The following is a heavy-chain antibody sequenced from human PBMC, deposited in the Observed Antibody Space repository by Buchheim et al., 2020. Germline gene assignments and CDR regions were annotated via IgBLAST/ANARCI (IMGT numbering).Heavy chain of an antibody. D-gene: IGHD6-13*01. CDR1: GDSVSSYTAA. V-gene: IGHV6-1*01. J-gene: IGHJ3*02. Sequence: QLQQSGPGLVKPSQTLSLTCAIFGDSVSSYTAALNWIRRSPSRGLDWMGRTYYRSKWYNDCPVSVISRISINLDTSKNQFYLQLDYVTPEDTAVYYCAREVAGTYAFDIWGQGT. CDR3: AREVAGTYAFDI. CDR2: TYYRSKWYN.